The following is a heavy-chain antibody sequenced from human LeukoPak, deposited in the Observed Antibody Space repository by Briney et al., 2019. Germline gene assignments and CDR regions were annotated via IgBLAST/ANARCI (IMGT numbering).Heavy chain of an antibody. CDR1: GITFGSHW. CDR2: IKQDGGEK. CDR3: ARERAGYDYVWGSYRYLDY. Sequence: GGSLRLSCAASGITFGSHWMTWVRQAPGKGLEWVATIKQDGGEKYYVDSVKGRFTISRDNSKNTLYLQMNSLRAEDTAVYYCARERAGYDYVWGSYRYLDYWGQGTLVTVSS. J-gene: IGHJ4*02. V-gene: IGHV3-7*03. D-gene: IGHD3-16*02.